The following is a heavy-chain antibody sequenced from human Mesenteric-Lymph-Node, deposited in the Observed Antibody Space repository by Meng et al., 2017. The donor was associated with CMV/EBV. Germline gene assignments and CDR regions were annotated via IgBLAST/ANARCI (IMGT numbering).Heavy chain of an antibody. Sequence: GGSLRLSCAASGFTFSSYAMSWVRQAPGKGLEWVSAISGSGGSTYYADSVKGRFTISRDNSKNTLYLQMNSLRAEDTAVYYCAKDLKYYDSSGLTAFDIWGQGTMVTVSS. CDR3: AKDLKYYDSSGLTAFDI. D-gene: IGHD3-22*01. CDR1: GFTFSSYA. J-gene: IGHJ3*02. V-gene: IGHV3-23*01. CDR2: ISGSGGST.